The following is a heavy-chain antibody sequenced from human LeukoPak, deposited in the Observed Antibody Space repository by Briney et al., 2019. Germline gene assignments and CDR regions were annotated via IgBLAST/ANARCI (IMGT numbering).Heavy chain of an antibody. CDR2: FYYSGST. Sequence: SETLSLTCTVSGGSITSSSYYWGWIRQPPGKGLQWIGSFYYSGSTYYNPSLKSRVTISVDTSKNQFSLKLSSVTAADTAVYYCARHRDYYYYYMDVWGKGTTVTISS. CDR3: ARHRDYYYYYMDV. J-gene: IGHJ6*03. CDR1: GGSITSSSYY. V-gene: IGHV4-39*01. D-gene: IGHD3-10*01.